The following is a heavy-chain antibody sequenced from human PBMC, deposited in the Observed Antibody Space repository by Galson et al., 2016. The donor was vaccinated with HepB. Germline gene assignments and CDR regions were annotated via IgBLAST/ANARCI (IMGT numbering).Heavy chain of an antibody. CDR1: GFTFSDFA. V-gene: IGHV4-34*01. CDR3: ARGRQDFWSGYYFDC. Sequence: LRLSCAASGFTFSDFAMSWVRQSPGKGLEWIGEINHIGSTTYNPSLKSRVTISIDTSKNHFSLKLNSVTAADTAVYYCARGRQDFWSGYYFDCWGQGTLVAVSS. J-gene: IGHJ4*02. CDR2: INHIGST. D-gene: IGHD3-3*01.